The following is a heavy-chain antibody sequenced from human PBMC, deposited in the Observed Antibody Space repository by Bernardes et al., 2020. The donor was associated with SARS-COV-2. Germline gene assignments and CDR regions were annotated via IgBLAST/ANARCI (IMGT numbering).Heavy chain of an antibody. CDR1: GGSISSYY. D-gene: IGHD3-22*01. J-gene: IGHJ4*02. CDR2: IYYRGST. Sequence: SETLSLTCTVSGGSISSYYWSWIRQPPGKGLEWIGYIYYRGSTNYNPSLKSRVTISVDTSKNQFSLKLSSVTAADTAVYYCARVPYYYDSFDYWGQGTLVTVSS. CDR3: ARVPYYYDSFDY. V-gene: IGHV4-59*01.